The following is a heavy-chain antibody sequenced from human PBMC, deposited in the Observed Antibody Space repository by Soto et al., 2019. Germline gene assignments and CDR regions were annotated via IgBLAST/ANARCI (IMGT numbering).Heavy chain of an antibody. CDR3: ARDAPAHFTIFGVAKQKFDYFDY. Sequence: HPVGSLRLSCAASGFTFSSYWMSWVRQAPGKGLEWVANIKQDGSEKYYVDSVKGRFTISRDNAKNSLYLQMNSLRAEDTAVYYCARDAPAHFTIFGVAKQKFDYFDYWGQGTLVTVSS. CDR1: GFTFSSYW. V-gene: IGHV3-7*01. J-gene: IGHJ4*02. D-gene: IGHD3-3*01. CDR2: IKQDGSEK.